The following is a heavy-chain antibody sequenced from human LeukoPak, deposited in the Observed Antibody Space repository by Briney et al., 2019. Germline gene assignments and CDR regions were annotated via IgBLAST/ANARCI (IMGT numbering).Heavy chain of an antibody. D-gene: IGHD3-22*01. CDR1: GVSINSYF. CDR2: IHYSGSS. J-gene: IGHJ6*03. V-gene: IGHV4-59*01. Sequence: PSETLSLTCSVSGVSINSYFWSWIRQPPGKGLEWIGYIHYSGSSNYNSSLKSRVTIAVDTSKNQFSLRLTSVTAADTAAYYCARVITSGYSYYYYYMDFWGRGTTVTVSS. CDR3: ARVITSGYSYYYYYMDF.